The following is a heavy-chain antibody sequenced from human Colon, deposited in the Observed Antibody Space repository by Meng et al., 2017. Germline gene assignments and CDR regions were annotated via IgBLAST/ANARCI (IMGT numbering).Heavy chain of an antibody. D-gene: IGHD1-7*01. V-gene: IGHV4-4*02. CDR1: GGFISSDIW. CDR3: GRDQGRELINH. Sequence: GQRQGSGPGLVEPSGTLPLPCTVSGGFISSDIWWSWVRQPPGKGLEWIGEVYHRGDTNYNPSLKSRVDISVDKSKNQFYLSLFSVTAADTAVYYCGRDQGRELINHWGQGTLVTVSS. J-gene: IGHJ4*02. CDR2: VYHRGDT.